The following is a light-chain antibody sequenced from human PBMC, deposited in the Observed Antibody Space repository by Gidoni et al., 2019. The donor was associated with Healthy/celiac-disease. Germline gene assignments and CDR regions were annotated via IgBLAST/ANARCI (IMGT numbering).Light chain of an antibody. V-gene: IGKV3-20*01. CDR1: QSVSSSY. J-gene: IGKJ2*01. CDR2: GAS. Sequence: EIVLTQPPGTLSLSPGERATLSCRASQSVSSSYLAWYQQKPGQAPRLLIYGASSRATGIPDRLSGRGSGTDFTFTISRLEPEDFAVYYCQQYGSSAYTFGQGTKLEIK. CDR3: QQYGSSAYT.